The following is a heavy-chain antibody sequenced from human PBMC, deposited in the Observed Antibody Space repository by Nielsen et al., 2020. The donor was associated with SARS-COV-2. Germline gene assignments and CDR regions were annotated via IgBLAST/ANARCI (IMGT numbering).Heavy chain of an antibody. CDR3: ARLSLSDYVLFNYYGMDV. CDR2: IYPGDSDT. V-gene: IGHV5-51*01. Sequence: GESLKISCKGSGYSFTSYWIGWVRQMPGKGLEWMGIIYPGDSDTRYSPSFQGQVTISADKSISTAYLQWSSLKASDTAMYYCARLSLSDYVLFNYYGMDVWGQGTTVTVSS. D-gene: IGHD4-17*01. J-gene: IGHJ6*02. CDR1: GYSFTSYW.